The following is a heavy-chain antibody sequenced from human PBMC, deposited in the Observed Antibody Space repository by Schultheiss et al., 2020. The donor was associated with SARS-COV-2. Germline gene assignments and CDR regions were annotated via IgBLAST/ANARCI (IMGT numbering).Heavy chain of an antibody. Sequence: SQTLSLTCAVYGGSFSGYYWSWIRQPPGKGLEWIGEINHSGSTYYNPSLKSRVTISVDTSKNQFSLRLSSVTAADTAVYYCASEGLRFLENDYWGQGTLVTVSS. J-gene: IGHJ4*02. CDR2: INHSGST. D-gene: IGHD3-3*01. CDR3: ASEGLRFLENDY. CDR1: GGSFSGYY. V-gene: IGHV4-34*01.